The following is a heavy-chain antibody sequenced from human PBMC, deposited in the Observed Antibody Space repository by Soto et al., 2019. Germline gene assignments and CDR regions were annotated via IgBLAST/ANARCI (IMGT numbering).Heavy chain of an antibody. D-gene: IGHD6-19*01. J-gene: IGHJ5*02. CDR1: GLSISDSEMG. Sequence: QVTLTESGPVLVKPTETLTLRCTVSGLSISDSEMGVSWIRQLPGKALKWLAHIDSSGEKSYRKFLKSRLTISKDTSKSQIVLIMTNMDPADTGTYYCARRHLAVAVSPWFDPWGQGILVTVSS. CDR3: ARRHLAVAVSPWFDP. V-gene: IGHV2-26*01. CDR2: IDSSGEK.